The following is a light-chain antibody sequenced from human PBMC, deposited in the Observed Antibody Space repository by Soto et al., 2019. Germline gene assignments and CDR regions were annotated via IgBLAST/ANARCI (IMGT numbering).Light chain of an antibody. CDR1: SSNIGRNT. Sequence: QSVLTQPPSASGTPGQRVTISCSGSSSNIGRNTVNCYQQLPGTAPKVLIYSNNQRPSGVPDRLSGSKSGTSASLAISGLQSEDEADYYCAAWDDSLNAVVFGGGTKLTVL. CDR3: AAWDDSLNAVV. J-gene: IGLJ2*01. V-gene: IGLV1-44*01. CDR2: SNN.